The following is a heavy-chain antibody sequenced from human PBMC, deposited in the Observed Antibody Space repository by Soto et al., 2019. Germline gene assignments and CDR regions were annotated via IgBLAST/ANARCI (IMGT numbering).Heavy chain of an antibody. V-gene: IGHV3-23*01. CDR1: GFTFSSYA. J-gene: IGHJ6*02. D-gene: IGHD3-10*01. Sequence: GGSLRLSCAASGFTFSSYAMSWVRQAPGKGLEWVSAISGSGGSTYYADSVKGRFTISRDNSKNTLYLQMNSLRAEDTAVYYCAKKGGYYGSANHYGMDVWGQGTTVTVSS. CDR3: AKKGGYYGSANHYGMDV. CDR2: ISGSGGST.